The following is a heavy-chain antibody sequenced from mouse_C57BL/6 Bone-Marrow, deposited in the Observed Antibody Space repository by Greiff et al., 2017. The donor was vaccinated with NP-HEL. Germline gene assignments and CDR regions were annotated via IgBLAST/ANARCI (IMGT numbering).Heavy chain of an antibody. CDR2: IYPRSGNT. Sequence: VQLVESGAELARPGASVKLSCKASGYTFTSYGISWVKQRTGQGLEWIGEIYPRSGNTYYNEKFKGKATLTADKSSSTAYMELRSLTSEDSAVYFCARRGNSYWYFDVWGTGTTVTVSA. CDR3: ARRGNSYWYFDV. J-gene: IGHJ1*03. V-gene: IGHV1-81*01. CDR1: GYTFTSYG. D-gene: IGHD2-1*01.